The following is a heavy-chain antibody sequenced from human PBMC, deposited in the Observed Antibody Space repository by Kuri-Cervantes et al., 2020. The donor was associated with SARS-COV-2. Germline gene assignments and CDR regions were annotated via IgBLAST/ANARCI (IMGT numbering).Heavy chain of an antibody. J-gene: IGHJ6*02. Sequence: SVKVSCKASGGTFSSYAISWVRQAPGQGLEWMGGIIPIFGTANYAQKFQGRVTITADKSTSTAYMELSSLRSEDTAVYYCAREYQLLYRGARGSMDVWGQGTTVTVSS. CDR1: GGTFSSYA. CDR2: IIPIFGTA. V-gene: IGHV1-69*06. D-gene: IGHD2-2*02. CDR3: AREYQLLYRGARGSMDV.